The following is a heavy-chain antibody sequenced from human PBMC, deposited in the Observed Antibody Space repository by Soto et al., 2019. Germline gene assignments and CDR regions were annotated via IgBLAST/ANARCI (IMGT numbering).Heavy chain of an antibody. D-gene: IGHD6-19*01. CDR1: GDSVSSNTAA. Sequence: SQTLSLTCAISGDSVSSNTAAWNWIRSSPSRGLEWLGRTYYRSNWRHDYAVSVRSRITVNPDTSKNHFSLQLNSVTPDDTAVYFCERGVAGSAFDLCGQGPMVTL. CDR3: ERGVAGSAFDL. V-gene: IGHV6-1*01. J-gene: IGHJ4*02. CDR2: TYYRSNWRH.